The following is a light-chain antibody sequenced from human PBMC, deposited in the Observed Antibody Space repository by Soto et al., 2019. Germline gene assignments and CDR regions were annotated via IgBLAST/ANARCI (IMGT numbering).Light chain of an antibody. CDR1: QSVSSN. V-gene: IGKV3-15*01. CDR3: LQDYNYPFT. J-gene: IGKJ2*01. Sequence: EIVMTQSPATLSVSPGERVTLSCRASQSVSSNLAWYQQKVGQAPRLLIYGASTRATGIPARFSGSGSGTEFTLTISSLQSGDFASYYCLQDYNYPFTFGQGTKLDIK. CDR2: GAS.